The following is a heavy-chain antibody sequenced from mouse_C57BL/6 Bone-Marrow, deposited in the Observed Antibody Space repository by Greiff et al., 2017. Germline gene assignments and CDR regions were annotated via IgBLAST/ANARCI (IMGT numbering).Heavy chain of an antibody. V-gene: IGHV5-12*01. CDR3: SRPYYCGSSYTWFAY. CDR1: GFTFSDYY. CDR2: ISNGGGST. J-gene: IGHJ3*01. D-gene: IGHD1-1*01. Sequence: EVKLVESGGGLVQPGGSLKLSCAASGFTFSDYYMYWVRQTPEKRLEWVAYISNGGGSTYYPDTVKGRFTISRDNAKNTLYLQMSRLKSEDTAMXDGSRPYYCGSSYTWFAYWGQGTLVTVSA.